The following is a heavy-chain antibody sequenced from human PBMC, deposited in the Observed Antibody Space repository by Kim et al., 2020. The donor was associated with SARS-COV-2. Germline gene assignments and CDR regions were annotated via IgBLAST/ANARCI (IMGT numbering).Heavy chain of an antibody. Sequence: SETLSLTCTVSGDSSGESISGYFWTWIRQTPGKGLEWLGNIYFTGTTNYNLTLKSRVTISIDPTKNQFSLDLTSVTAADTAVYYCTREWTRSGWHPNYSVNWGRDTLVSISS. D-gene: IGHD6-19*01. CDR1: GDSSGESISGYF. V-gene: IGHV4-59*01. CDR3: TREWTRSGWHPNYSVN. J-gene: IGHJ4*01. CDR2: IYFTGTT.